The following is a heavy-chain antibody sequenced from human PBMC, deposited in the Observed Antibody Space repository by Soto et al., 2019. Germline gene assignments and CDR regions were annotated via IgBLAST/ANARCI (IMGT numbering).Heavy chain of an antibody. V-gene: IGHV1-2*02. CDR3: ARERYYGMDV. J-gene: IGHJ6*02. Sequence: ASAKVSCKSSGYKFIYDYVHWVRQATGQGLEWMGWINPHSGDTYYAERFQGRVTMTRDTSINTVFMDLSRLTSDDTAVYYCARERYYGMDVWGQGTTVTV. CDR2: INPHSGDT. CDR1: GYKFIYDY.